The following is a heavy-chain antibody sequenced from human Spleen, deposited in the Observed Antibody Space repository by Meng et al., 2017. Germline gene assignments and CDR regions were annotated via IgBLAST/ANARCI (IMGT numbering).Heavy chain of an antibody. V-gene: IGHV1-2*06. CDR3: ARDSYPYSNRWPRSNPDDF. CDR1: GYTCPGYY. Sequence: QVCVVASGAEVENPGASVKVSCKPSGYTCPGYYMHRVRQAPGQGLEWMGRINPNSGGTNYAQKFQGRVTISRDTSASTAYMELRSLRSEDTAVYYCARDSYPYSNRWPRSNPDDFWGQGTLVTVSS. CDR2: INPNSGGT. J-gene: IGHJ4*02. D-gene: IGHD6-13*01.